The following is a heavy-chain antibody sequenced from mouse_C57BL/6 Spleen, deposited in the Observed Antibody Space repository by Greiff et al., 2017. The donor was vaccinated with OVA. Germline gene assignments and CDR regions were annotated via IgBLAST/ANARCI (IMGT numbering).Heavy chain of an antibody. J-gene: IGHJ2*01. D-gene: IGHD3-2*02. Sequence: VQLQQSGAELVKPGASVKMSCKASGYTFTSYWITWVKQRPGQGLEWIGDIYPGSGSTNYNEKFKSKATLTVDTSSSTAYMQLSSLTSEDSAVYYCASPPDSSGYGYWGQGTTLTVSS. V-gene: IGHV1-55*01. CDR1: GYTFTSYW. CDR2: IYPGSGST. CDR3: ASPPDSSGYGY.